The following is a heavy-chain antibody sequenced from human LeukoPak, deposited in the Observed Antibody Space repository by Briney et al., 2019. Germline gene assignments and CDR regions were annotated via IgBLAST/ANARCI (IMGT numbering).Heavy chain of an antibody. D-gene: IGHD3-3*01. CDR1: GYSFTSYW. CDR3: ARHVGVTTEFDY. J-gene: IGHJ4*02. V-gene: IGHV5-51*01. Sequence: GESLKISCKVSGYSFTSYWIGWVRQMPGKGLGYMGIIYPGDSETRYSPSFKSQVTISADKSISTAYLQWSSLKASDTAMYYCARHVGVTTEFDYWGQGTLVTVSS. CDR2: IYPGDSET.